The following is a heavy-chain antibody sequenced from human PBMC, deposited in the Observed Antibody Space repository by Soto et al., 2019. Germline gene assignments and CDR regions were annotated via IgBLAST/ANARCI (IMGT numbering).Heavy chain of an antibody. Sequence: SGPTLVKPTQTLTLTCTFSGFSLSTSGVGVGWIRQPPGKALEWLALIYWNDDKRYSPSLKSRVTITKDTSKNRVVLKMTNMDPVDTATYYCAHMRDFWSGANSYYYYYYGMDVWGQGTTVTVSS. D-gene: IGHD3-3*01. J-gene: IGHJ6*02. V-gene: IGHV2-5*01. CDR1: GFSLSTSGVG. CDR3: AHMRDFWSGANSYYYYYYGMDV. CDR2: IYWNDDK.